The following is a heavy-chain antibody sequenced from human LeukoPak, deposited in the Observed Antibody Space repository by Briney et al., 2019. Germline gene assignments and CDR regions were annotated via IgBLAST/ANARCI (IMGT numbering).Heavy chain of an antibody. CDR1: GGSIGSYY. D-gene: IGHD6-13*01. CDR2: IYTSGST. Sequence: SETLSPTRSAAGGSIGSYYWSCIRQPAGKGLEWIGRIYTSGSTNYNPSLKSRVTMSVDTSKNQFSLKLSSVTAADTAVYYCARERDSSSWYGPGDYWGQGTLVTVSS. J-gene: IGHJ4*02. CDR3: ARERDSSSWYGPGDY. V-gene: IGHV4-4*07.